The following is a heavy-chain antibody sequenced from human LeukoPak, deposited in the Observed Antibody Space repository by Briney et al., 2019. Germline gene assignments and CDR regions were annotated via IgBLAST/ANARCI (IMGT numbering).Heavy chain of an antibody. CDR3: ARSGVGDVPDDY. CDR2: ISSSSSYI. CDR1: GFTFSSYG. D-gene: IGHD1-14*01. Sequence: GGSLRLSCAASGFTFSSYGMHWVRQAPGKGLEWVSSISSSSSYIYYADSVKGRFTISRDNAKNSLYLQMNSLRAEDTAVYYCARSGVGDVPDDYWGQGTLVTVSS. J-gene: IGHJ4*02. V-gene: IGHV3-21*01.